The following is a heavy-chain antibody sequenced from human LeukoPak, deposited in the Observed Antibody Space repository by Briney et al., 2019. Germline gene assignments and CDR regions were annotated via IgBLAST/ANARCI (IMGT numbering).Heavy chain of an antibody. J-gene: IGHJ4*02. CDR2: IIPIFGTA. Sequence: GASVKVSCKASGGTFSSYAISWVRQAPGQGLEWMGGIIPIFGTANYAQKFQGRVTITTDESTSTAYMEPSSLRSEDTAVYYCASSMIEGAYYFDYWGQGTLVTVSS. CDR1: GGTFSSYA. V-gene: IGHV1-69*05. CDR3: ASSMIEGAYYFDY. D-gene: IGHD3-22*01.